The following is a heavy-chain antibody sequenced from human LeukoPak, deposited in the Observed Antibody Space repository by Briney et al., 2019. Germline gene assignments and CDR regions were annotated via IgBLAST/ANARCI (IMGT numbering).Heavy chain of an antibody. CDR2: IIPILGIA. CDR1: GGTFSSYA. CDR3: ARDPLADRYSSGWVP. D-gene: IGHD6-19*01. Sequence: GASVKVSCKASGGTFSSYAISWVRQAPPQGLEWMGRIIPILGIANYAQKFQGRVTITADKSTSTAYMELSSLRSEDTAVYYCARDPLADRYSSGWVPWGQGTLVTVSS. V-gene: IGHV1-69*04. J-gene: IGHJ5*02.